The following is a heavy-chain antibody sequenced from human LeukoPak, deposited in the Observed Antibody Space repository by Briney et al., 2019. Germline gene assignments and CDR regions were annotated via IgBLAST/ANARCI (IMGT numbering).Heavy chain of an antibody. V-gene: IGHV3-21*01. J-gene: IGHJ4*02. CDR2: ISTSSSFI. Sequence: GGSLRLSCAGSGFTFSRYNMNWIRQAPGKGLEWVSSISTSSSFIDYADSVKGRFTISRDNAKDSLHLQMDSLRADDTAVYYCVRDGIVGASYYFDFWGQGTLVTVSS. D-gene: IGHD1-26*01. CDR1: GFTFSRYN. CDR3: VRDGIVGASYYFDF.